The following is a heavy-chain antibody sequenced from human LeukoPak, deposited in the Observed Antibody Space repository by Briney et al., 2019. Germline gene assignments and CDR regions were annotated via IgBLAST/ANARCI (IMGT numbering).Heavy chain of an antibody. CDR3: AKDEANLPGYYYYYYMDV. V-gene: IGHV1-69*13. CDR1: GGTFSSYA. J-gene: IGHJ6*03. Sequence: ASVKVSCKASGGTFSSYAISWVRQAPGQGLEWMGGIIPIFGTANYAQKFQGRVTITADESTSTAYMELNSLRAEDTAVYYCAKDEANLPGYYYYYYMDVWGKGTTVTISS. CDR2: IIPIFGTA. D-gene: IGHD1-1*01.